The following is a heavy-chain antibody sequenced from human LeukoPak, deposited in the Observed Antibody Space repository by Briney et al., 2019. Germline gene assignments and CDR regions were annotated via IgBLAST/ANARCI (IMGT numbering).Heavy chain of an antibody. D-gene: IGHD1-14*01. CDR2: ISGSGGRT. CDR3: ATPTDRRISSSGLDY. J-gene: IGHJ4*02. V-gene: IGHV3-23*01. CDR1: GFTFSSHA. Sequence: GGSLRLSCTASGFTFSSHAMSWVRQAPGKGLEWVSAISGSGGRTYYADSVKGRFTISRDNTKNTMYLQMNSLRAEDTALYYCATPTDRRISSSGLDYWGQGTLVTVSS.